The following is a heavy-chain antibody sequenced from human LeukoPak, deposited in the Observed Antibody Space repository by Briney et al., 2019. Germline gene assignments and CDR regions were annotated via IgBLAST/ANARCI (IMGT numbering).Heavy chain of an antibody. CDR1: GYMFTRYF. CDR3: ARGYCSGGCFTLFDY. J-gene: IGHJ4*02. D-gene: IGHD2-15*01. Sequence: ASVKVSCKASGYMFTRYFMHWVRQAPGQGLEWMGWINPNSGGTIFAQKFQGRVTMTRDTSISTAYMELSSLRSDDTAVYYCARGYCSGGCFTLFDYWGQGTLVTVSS. V-gene: IGHV1-2*02. CDR2: INPNSGGT.